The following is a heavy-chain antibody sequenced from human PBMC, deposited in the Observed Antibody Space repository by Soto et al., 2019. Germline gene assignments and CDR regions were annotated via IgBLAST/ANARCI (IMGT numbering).Heavy chain of an antibody. D-gene: IGHD3-22*01. CDR3: TRGRYYPPYYFDY. Sequence: GGSLRLSCTASGFTFGDYAMSWLRQAPGKGLEWVGFIRSTLYGGTTDYAASVKGRFTISRDDSKSIAYLQMNSLKTEDTAEYYCTRGRYYPPYYFDYWGQGTLVTVSS. V-gene: IGHV3-49*03. CDR2: IRSTLYGGTT. J-gene: IGHJ4*02. CDR1: GFTFGDYA.